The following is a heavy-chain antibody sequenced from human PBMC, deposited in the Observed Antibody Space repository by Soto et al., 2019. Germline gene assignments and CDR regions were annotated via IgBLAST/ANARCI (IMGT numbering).Heavy chain of an antibody. V-gene: IGHV4-4*07. CDR2: IDTSGNT. J-gene: IGHJ6*02. D-gene: IGHD5-18*01. CDR1: GGSISTYY. Sequence: SETLSRTCTVSGGSISTYYWRWIRQPAGKGLEWIGRIDTSGNTNYNPSLKSRVTMSVDTSKKQFSLKLTSVTAADTAVYYCAKDGIQPFSYYGMDVWGQGTTVTVSS. CDR3: AKDGIQPFSYYGMDV.